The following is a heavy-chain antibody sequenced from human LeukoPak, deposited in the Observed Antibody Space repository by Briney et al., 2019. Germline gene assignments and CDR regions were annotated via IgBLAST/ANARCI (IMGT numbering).Heavy chain of an antibody. V-gene: IGHV4-39*07. Sequence: SETLSLTCTVSGGSISSSSYYWGWIRQPPGKGLEWIGGIYYSGSTYYNPSLKSRVTISVDTSKNQFSLKLSSVTAADTAVYYCARDPPRGNRSDVGYWGQGTLVTVSS. CDR2: IYYSGST. D-gene: IGHD1-14*01. CDR3: ARDPPRGNRSDVGY. J-gene: IGHJ4*02. CDR1: GGSISSSSYY.